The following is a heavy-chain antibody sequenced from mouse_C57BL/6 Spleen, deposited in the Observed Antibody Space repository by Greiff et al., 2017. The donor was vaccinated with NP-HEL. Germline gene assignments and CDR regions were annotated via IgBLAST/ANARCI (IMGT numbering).Heavy chain of an antibody. D-gene: IGHD2-14*01. Sequence: VQLQESGAELARPGASVKLSCKASGYTFTSYGISWVKQRTGQGLEWIGEIYPRSGNTYYNEKFKGKATLTADKSSSTAYMELRSLTSEDSAVYFCARSEYDGITWFAYWGQGTLVTVSA. V-gene: IGHV1-81*01. CDR2: IYPRSGNT. CDR3: ARSEYDGITWFAY. J-gene: IGHJ3*01. CDR1: GYTFTSYG.